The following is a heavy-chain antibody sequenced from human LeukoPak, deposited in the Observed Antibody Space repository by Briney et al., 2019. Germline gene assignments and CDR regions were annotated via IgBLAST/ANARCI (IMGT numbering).Heavy chain of an antibody. D-gene: IGHD3-10*01. J-gene: IGHJ4*02. V-gene: IGHV3-30-3*01. Sequence: GGSLRLSCAASGFTFSSYAMHWVRQAPGKGLEWVAVISYDGSNKYYADSVKGRFTISRDNSKNTLYLQMNSLRAEDTAVYYCARMITMVRGVNILYFDYWGQGTLVTVSS. CDR3: ARMITMVRGVNILYFDY. CDR2: ISYDGSNK. CDR1: GFTFSSYA.